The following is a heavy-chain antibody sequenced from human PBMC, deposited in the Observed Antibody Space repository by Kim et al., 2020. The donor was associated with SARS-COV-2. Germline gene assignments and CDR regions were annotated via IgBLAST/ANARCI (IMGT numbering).Heavy chain of an antibody. J-gene: IGHJ1*01. CDR2: ISWNSGSI. CDR3: AKEEDIVLLVDAFGV. D-gene: IGHD2-8*01. CDR1: GFTFDDYA. V-gene: IGHV3-9*01. Sequence: GGSLRLSCAASGFTFDDYAMHWVRQAPGKGLEWVSGISWNSGSIGYADSVKGRFTISRDNAKNSLYLQMNSLRAEDTALYYCAKEEDIVLLVDAFGVWGQGTLVTVSS.